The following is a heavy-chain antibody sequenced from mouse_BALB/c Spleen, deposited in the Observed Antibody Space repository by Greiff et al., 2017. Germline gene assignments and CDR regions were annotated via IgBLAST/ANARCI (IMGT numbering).Heavy chain of an antibody. Sequence: EVQRVESGPSLVKPSQTLSLTCSVTGDSITSGYWNWIRKFPGNKLEYMGYISYSGSTYYNPSLKSRISITRDTSKNQYYLQLNSVTTEDTATYYCATHYYGSRRGYAMDYWGQGTSVTVSS. D-gene: IGHD1-1*01. CDR1: GDSITSGY. CDR3: ATHYYGSRRGYAMDY. V-gene: IGHV3-8*02. J-gene: IGHJ4*01. CDR2: ISYSGST.